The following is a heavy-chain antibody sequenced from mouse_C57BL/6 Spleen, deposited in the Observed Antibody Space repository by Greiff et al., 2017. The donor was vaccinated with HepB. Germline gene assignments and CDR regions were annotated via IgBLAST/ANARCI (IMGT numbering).Heavy chain of an antibody. CDR3: ARNFFSDGYYGYFDV. V-gene: IGHV2-9-1*01. D-gene: IGHD2-3*01. J-gene: IGHJ1*03. CDR1: GFSLTSYA. CDR2: IWTGGGT. Sequence: QVQLKESGPGLVAPSQRLSITCTVSGFSLTSYAISWVRQPPGKGLEWLGVIWTGGGTNYNSALKSRLSISKDNSKSQVFLKMNSLQTDDTARYYCARNFFSDGYYGYFDVWGTGTTVTVSS.